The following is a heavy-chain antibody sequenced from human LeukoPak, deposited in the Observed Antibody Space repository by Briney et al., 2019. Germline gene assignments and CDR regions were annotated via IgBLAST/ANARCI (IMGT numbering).Heavy chain of an antibody. CDR1: GFTFSSFG. J-gene: IGHJ2*01. CDR3: ARVMGRLVRTWYFDL. CDR2: ISYDGSNK. V-gene: IGHV3-30*14. D-gene: IGHD3-9*01. Sequence: GRSLRLSCAASGFTFSSFGMHWVRQAPGKGLEWVAVISYDGSNKKYADSVKGRFTISRDNSKNTLYLQMNSLRADDTAVYYCARVMGRLVRTWYFDLWGRGTLVTVSS.